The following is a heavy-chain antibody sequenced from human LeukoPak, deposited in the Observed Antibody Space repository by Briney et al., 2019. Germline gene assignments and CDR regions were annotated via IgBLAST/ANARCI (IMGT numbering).Heavy chain of an antibody. J-gene: IGHJ5*02. CDR1: GYTFTGYY. Sequence: ASVKVSGKASGYTFTGYYIHWVRQAPGQGLEWMGWINPNSGGTNYAQKFQGRVTMTRDTSIGTVYMELSSLRSDDTAVYYCSRDFLGGWFEPWGQGTLVTVSS. CDR2: INPNSGGT. D-gene: IGHD4-23*01. CDR3: SRDFLGGWFEP. V-gene: IGHV1-2*02.